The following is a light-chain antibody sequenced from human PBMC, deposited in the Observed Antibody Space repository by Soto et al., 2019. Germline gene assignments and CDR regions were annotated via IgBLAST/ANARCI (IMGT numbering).Light chain of an antibody. V-gene: IGLV1-51*01. CDR1: SSNIGKYY. J-gene: IGLJ1*01. CDR2: DNT. Sequence: QSVLSQPPSVSAAPGQRVTISCSGSSSNIGKYYVSWYQQVPGTAPTLLIYDNTQRPSGIPDRFSGSKSGTSATLAITGLQTGDEADYYCGSWDSSLSAYVFGTGTKVTVL. CDR3: GSWDSSLSAYV.